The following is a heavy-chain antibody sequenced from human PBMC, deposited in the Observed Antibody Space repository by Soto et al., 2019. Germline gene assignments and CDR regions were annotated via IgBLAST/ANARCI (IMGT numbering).Heavy chain of an antibody. J-gene: IGHJ4*02. CDR1: GFTFSSYG. V-gene: IGHV3-33*01. CDR2: IWYDGSNK. D-gene: IGHD3-16*01. Sequence: QVQLVESGGGVVQPGRSLRLSCAASGFTFSSYGMHWVRQAPGTGLEWVAVIWYDGSNKYYADSVKGRFTISRDNSKNTLYLQMNSLRAEDTAVYYCARDGGDGYTTAFDYWGQGTLVTVSS. CDR3: ARDGGDGYTTAFDY.